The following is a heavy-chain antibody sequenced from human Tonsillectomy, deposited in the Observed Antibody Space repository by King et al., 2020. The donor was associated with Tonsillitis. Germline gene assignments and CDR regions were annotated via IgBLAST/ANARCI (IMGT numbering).Heavy chain of an antibody. Sequence: VQLVESGGGLVQPGGSLRLSCAASGFTFSSYEMNWVRQAPGKGLEWVSYISISGSTIYSADSVKGPLTISRDNAKNSLYLQMNSMRAEDTAVYYCAREGIDYYDSSGYYRVDAFDIWGQGTMVTVSS. J-gene: IGHJ3*02. D-gene: IGHD3-22*01. CDR2: ISISGSTI. CDR1: GFTFSSYE. CDR3: AREGIDYYDSSGYYRVDAFDI. V-gene: IGHV3-48*03.